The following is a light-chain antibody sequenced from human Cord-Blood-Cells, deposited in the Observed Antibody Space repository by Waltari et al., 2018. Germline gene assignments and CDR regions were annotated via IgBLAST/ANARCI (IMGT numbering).Light chain of an antibody. V-gene: IGKV1-5*01. J-gene: IGKJ1*01. CDR1: QSISSW. Sequence: DIPMTQSPSTLSASVGDRVTITCRASQSISSWLAWYQQKPGKAPKLLIYDASSLESGVPSRFGGSGSGTEFTLTISSLQPDDFATYYCQQYNSYWTFGQGTKVEIK. CDR3: QQYNSYWT. CDR2: DAS.